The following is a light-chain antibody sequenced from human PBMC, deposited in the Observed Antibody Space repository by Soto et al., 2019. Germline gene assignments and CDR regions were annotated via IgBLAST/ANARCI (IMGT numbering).Light chain of an antibody. CDR2: EVS. V-gene: IGLV2-14*01. CDR1: SSDVGGYNY. J-gene: IGLJ1*01. Sequence: QSVLTQPASVSGSPGQSIPISCTGTSSDVGGYNYVSWYQQHPGKAPKLMIYEVSNRPSGVSNRFSGSKSGNTASLTISGLQAEDEADYYCSSYTSSSTLFGTGTKVTVL. CDR3: SSYTSSSTL.